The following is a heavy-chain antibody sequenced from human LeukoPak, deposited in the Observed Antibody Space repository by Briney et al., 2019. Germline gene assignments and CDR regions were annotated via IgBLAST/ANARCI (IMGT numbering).Heavy chain of an antibody. Sequence: GGSLGLSCAASGFTFSDYAMNWVRQAPGRGLEWVAHAAGRGGATYYADSVKGRFTISRDNSKNTLFLQMSSLRAEDMAVYYCAKDATAYNGVYDAFDVWGQGTMVTVSS. D-gene: IGHD1-1*01. J-gene: IGHJ3*01. CDR2: AAGRGGAT. CDR3: AKDATAYNGVYDAFDV. V-gene: IGHV3-23*01. CDR1: GFTFSDYA.